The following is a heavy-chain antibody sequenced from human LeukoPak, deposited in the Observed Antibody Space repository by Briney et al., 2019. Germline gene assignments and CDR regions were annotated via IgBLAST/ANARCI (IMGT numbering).Heavy chain of an antibody. CDR2: IIPIFGTA. J-gene: IGHJ6*03. Sequence: SVKVSCKASGGTFSSYAISWVRQAPGQGLEWMGGIIPIFGTANYAQKFQGRVTITADESTSTAYMELSSLRSEDTAVYYCARGRARVYGSGSYLPTGYYYYMDVWGKGTTVTISS. CDR3: ARGRARVYGSGSYLPTGYYYYMDV. V-gene: IGHV1-69*13. CDR1: GGTFSSYA. D-gene: IGHD3-10*01.